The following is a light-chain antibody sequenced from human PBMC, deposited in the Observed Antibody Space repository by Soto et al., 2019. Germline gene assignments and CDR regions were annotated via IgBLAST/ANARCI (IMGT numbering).Light chain of an antibody. V-gene: IGLV3-1*01. Sequence: SYDLTQPPSVSVSPGQTASITCSGDKLGDKYACWYQQKPGQSPVLVIYQDSKRPSGIPERFSGSNSGNTATLTISGTQAMDEADYYCQAWDSSTEVFGTGTKSPS. CDR1: KLGDKY. CDR2: QDS. CDR3: QAWDSSTEV. J-gene: IGLJ1*01.